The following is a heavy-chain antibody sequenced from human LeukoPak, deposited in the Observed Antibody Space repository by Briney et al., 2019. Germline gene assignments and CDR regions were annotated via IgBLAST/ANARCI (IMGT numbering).Heavy chain of an antibody. D-gene: IGHD3-22*01. CDR3: ARHGRYYDSSGYYYFP. J-gene: IGHJ5*02. CDR1: GSSFTSYW. CDR2: IYPGDSDT. V-gene: IGHV5-51*01. Sequence: GESLQISCKGSGSSFTSYWIGWVRQMPGKGLEWMGIIYPGDSDTRYSPSFQGQVTISADKSISTAYLQWSSLKASDTAMYYCARHGRYYDSSGYYYFPWGQGTLVTVSS.